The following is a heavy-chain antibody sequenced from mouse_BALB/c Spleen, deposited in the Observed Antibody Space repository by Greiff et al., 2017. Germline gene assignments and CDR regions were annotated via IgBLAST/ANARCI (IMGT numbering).Heavy chain of an antibody. V-gene: IGHV5-6-5*01. D-gene: IGHD1-2*01. CDR3: ARGWDYGYDWFAY. CDR2: ISSGGST. J-gene: IGHJ3*01. CDR1: GFTFSSYA. Sequence: EVMLVESGGGLVKPGGSLKLSCAASGFTFSSYAMSWVRQTPEKRLEWVASISSGGSTYYPDSVKGRFTISRDNARNILYLQMSSLRSEDTAMYYCARGWDYGYDWFAYWGQGTLVTVSA.